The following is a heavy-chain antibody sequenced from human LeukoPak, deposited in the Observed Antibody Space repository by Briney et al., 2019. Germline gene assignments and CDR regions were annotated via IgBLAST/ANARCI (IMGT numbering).Heavy chain of an antibody. CDR3: ATGLRWYPFQH. J-gene: IGHJ1*01. CDR2: ISGSGGST. CDR1: GFTFSSYA. V-gene: IGHV3-23*01. D-gene: IGHD4-23*01. Sequence: GGSLRLSCAASGFTFSSYAMSWVRQAPGKGLEWVSAISGSGGSTYYADSVKGRFTISRDNSKNTLYLQMNSLRAEDTAVYYCATGLRWYPFQHWGQGTLVTVSS.